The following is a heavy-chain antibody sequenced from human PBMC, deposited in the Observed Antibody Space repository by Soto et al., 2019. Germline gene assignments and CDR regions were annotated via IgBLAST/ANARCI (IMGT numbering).Heavy chain of an antibody. D-gene: IGHD3-9*01. V-gene: IGHV1-69*02. Sequence: GASVKVSCKASGGTFSSYTISWVRQAPGQGLEWMGRIIPILGIANYAQKFQGRVTITADKSTSTAYMELSSLRSEDTAVYYCARAKADIYDILTGPFYYWGQGTLVTVSS. CDR3: ARAKADIYDILTGPFYY. J-gene: IGHJ4*02. CDR1: GGTFSSYT. CDR2: IIPILGIA.